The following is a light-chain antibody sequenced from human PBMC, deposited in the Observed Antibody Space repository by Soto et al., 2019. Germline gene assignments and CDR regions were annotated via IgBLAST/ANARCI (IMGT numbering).Light chain of an antibody. J-gene: IGKJ5*01. Sequence: DIQMTQSPSSLSASVGDRVTISCRASQDISNFLTWFQQKPGKAPRALIFAASGLQSGVPSRFSGSGSGTDFTLTISSLQPEDSATYYCQHFSYYPITFGQGTRLEIK. V-gene: IGKV1-16*01. CDR1: QDISNF. CDR2: AAS. CDR3: QHFSYYPIT.